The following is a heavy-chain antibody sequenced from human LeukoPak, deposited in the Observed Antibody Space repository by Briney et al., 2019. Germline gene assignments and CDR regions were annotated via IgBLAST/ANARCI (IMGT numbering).Heavy chain of an antibody. J-gene: IGHJ4*02. CDR2: INPNSGGT. CDR3: ARDASQNYYDSSGYYFDY. V-gene: IGHV1-2*04. CDR1: GYTFTGYY. D-gene: IGHD3-22*01. Sequence: ASVKVSCKASGYTFTGYYMHWVRQAPGQGLEWMGWINPNSGGTNYAQKFQGWVTMTRDTSISTAYMELSRLRSDDTAVYYCARDASQNYYDSSGYYFDYWGQGTLVTVSS.